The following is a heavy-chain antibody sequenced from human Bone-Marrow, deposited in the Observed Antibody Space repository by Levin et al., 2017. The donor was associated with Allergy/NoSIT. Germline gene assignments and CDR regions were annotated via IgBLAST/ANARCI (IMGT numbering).Heavy chain of an antibody. J-gene: IGHJ4*02. CDR2: INPNSGDT. V-gene: IGHV1-2*02. D-gene: IGHD3-3*01. CDR3: ARERSITIFGVVPTKTFDY. CDR1: GYTFTGYY. Sequence: ASVKVSCKASGYTFTGYYLHWVRQAPGQGLEWMGWINPNSGDTNSAQKFQGRVTMTRDTSITTAYMELSRLISDDTAVYYCARERSITIFGVVPTKTFDYWGQGTLVTVSS.